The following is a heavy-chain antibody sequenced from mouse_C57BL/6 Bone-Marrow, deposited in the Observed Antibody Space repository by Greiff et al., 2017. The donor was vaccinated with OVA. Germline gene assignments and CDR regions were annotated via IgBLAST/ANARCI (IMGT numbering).Heavy chain of an antibody. J-gene: IGHJ4*01. CDR2: INPNNGGT. CDR1: GYTFTDYY. D-gene: IGHD1-1*01. CDR3: ARVYYYGSSFYYAMDY. Sequence: EVQLQQSGPELVKPGASVKISCKASGYTFTDYYMNWVKQSHGKSLEWIGDINPNNGGTSYNQKFKGKATLTVDKSSSTAYMELRSLTSEDSAVYYCARVYYYGSSFYYAMDYWGQGTSVTVSS. V-gene: IGHV1-26*01.